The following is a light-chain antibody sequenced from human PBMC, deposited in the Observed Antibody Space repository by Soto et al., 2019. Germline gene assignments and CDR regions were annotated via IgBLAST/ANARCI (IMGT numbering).Light chain of an antibody. Sequence: DIQMTQSPSTLSGSVGDRVTITCRASQTISSWLAWYQQKPGKAPKLLIYKASTLKSGVPSRFSGSGSGTEFTLPISSLQPDDFATYYCQHSNSYSEAFGQGTKVELK. J-gene: IGKJ1*01. V-gene: IGKV1-5*03. CDR2: KAS. CDR1: QTISSW. CDR3: QHSNSYSEA.